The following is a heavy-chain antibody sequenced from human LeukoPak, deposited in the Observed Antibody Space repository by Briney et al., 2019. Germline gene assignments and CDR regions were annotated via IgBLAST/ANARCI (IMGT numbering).Heavy chain of an antibody. Sequence: SETLSLTCTVSGGSISSYYWSWIRQPAGKGLEWIGRIYTSGSTNYNPSLKSRVTMSVDTSKNQFSLKLSSVAAADTAVYYCARNKDSSGWYEWFDPWGQGTLVTVPS. V-gene: IGHV4-4*07. CDR2: IYTSGST. CDR3: ARNKDSSGWYEWFDP. J-gene: IGHJ5*02. D-gene: IGHD6-19*01. CDR1: GGSISSYY.